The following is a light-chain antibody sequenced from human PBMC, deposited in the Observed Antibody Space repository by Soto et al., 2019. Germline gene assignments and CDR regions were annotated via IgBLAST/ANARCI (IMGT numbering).Light chain of an antibody. CDR1: QDISNY. CDR3: QQYDNLPFT. CDR2: DAS. V-gene: IGKV1-33*01. J-gene: IGKJ3*01. Sequence: DTQMTQSPSSLSASVGDRVTITCQASQDISNYLNWYQQKPGKAPKLLIYDASNLETGVPSPFSGSGSVTDFTFTISSLQPEDIATYYCQQYDNLPFTFGPGTKVDIK.